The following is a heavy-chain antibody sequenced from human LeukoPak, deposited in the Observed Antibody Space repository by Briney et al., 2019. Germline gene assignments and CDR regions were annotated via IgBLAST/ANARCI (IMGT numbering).Heavy chain of an antibody. Sequence: SETLSLACTVSGYSISSGYYWGWIRQPPGKGLEWIGNIYPTGSTYYNPSLKSRVTISVDTSKNQFSLKVSSVSAADTAVYCCARAYSSSWYWNWFDPWGQGTLVTVSS. CDR1: GYSISSGYY. CDR2: IYPTGST. CDR3: ARAYSSSWYWNWFDP. D-gene: IGHD6-13*01. J-gene: IGHJ5*02. V-gene: IGHV4-38-2*02.